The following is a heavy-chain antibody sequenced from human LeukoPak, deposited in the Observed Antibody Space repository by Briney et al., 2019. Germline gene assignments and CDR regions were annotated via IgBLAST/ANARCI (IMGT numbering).Heavy chain of an antibody. CDR2: IKQDGSEK. Sequence: PGGSLRLSCTASGFTFSSYWMNWVRQAPGKGLEWVANIKQDGSEKYYVDSVKGRFTISRDNAKKSLYLQMNSLRAEDTAVYYCARETEMANLDYWGQRTLVTVS. CDR3: ARETEMANLDY. J-gene: IGHJ4*02. V-gene: IGHV3-7*04. CDR1: GFTFSSYW. D-gene: IGHD5-24*01.